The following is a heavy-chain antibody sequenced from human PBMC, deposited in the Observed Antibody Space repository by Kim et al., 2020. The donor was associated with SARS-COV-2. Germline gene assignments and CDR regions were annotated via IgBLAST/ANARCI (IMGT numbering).Heavy chain of an antibody. D-gene: IGHD6-19*01. CDR1: GYSFTSYW. J-gene: IGHJ4*02. CDR2: IDPSDSYT. V-gene: IGHV5-10-1*01. Sequence: GESLKISCKGSGYSFTSYWISWVRQMPGKGLEWMGRIDPSDSYTNYSPSFQGHVTISADKSISTAYLQWSSLKASDTAMYYCARHVVDSSGWYVRRIDYWGQGTLVTVSS. CDR3: ARHVVDSSGWYVRRIDY.